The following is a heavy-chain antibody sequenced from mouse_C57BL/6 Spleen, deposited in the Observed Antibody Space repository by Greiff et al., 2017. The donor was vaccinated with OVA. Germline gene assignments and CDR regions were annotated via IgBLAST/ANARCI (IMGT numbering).Heavy chain of an antibody. CDR1: GFTFSSSA. D-gene: IGHD1-1*02. Sequence: EVKLVESGEGLVKPGGSLKLSCAASGFTFSSSAMSWFRQTPEKRLEWVAYISSGGDYIYYADTVKGRFTISRDNARNTLYLQMSSLKSEDTAMYYCTRDMGKADFDYWGQGTTLTVSS. CDR2: ISSGGDYI. V-gene: IGHV5-9-1*02. CDR3: TRDMGKADFDY. J-gene: IGHJ2*01.